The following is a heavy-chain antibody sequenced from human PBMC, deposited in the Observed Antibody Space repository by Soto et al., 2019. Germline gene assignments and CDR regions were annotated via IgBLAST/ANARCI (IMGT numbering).Heavy chain of an antibody. J-gene: IGHJ4*02. CDR1: GGFIIRGDYY. CDR3: ARAKRCTDYDILTGPFDY. V-gene: IGHV4-30-4*01. CDR2: IYYSGST. D-gene: IGHD3-9*01. Sequence: SETLSLTCTVSGGFIIRGDYYWIWIRQPPGKGLEWIGYIYYSGSTYYNPSLKSRVTISVDTSKNQFSLKLSSVTAADTAVYYCARAKRCTDYDILTGPFDYLGQGTLVTVSS.